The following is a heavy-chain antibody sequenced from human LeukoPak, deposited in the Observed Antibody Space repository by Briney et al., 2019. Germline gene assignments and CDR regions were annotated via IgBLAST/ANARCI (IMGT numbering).Heavy chain of an antibody. V-gene: IGHV3-30*02. CDR3: AKDWWELPYYYYYYMDV. Sequence: GGSLRLSCAASGFTFSSYGMHWVRQAPGKGLEWVSFIRYDGSNKYYADSVKGRFTISRDNSENTLYLQMNSLRAEDTAVYYCAKDWWELPYYYYYYMDVWGKGTTVTISS. J-gene: IGHJ6*03. D-gene: IGHD1-26*01. CDR2: IRYDGSNK. CDR1: GFTFSSYG.